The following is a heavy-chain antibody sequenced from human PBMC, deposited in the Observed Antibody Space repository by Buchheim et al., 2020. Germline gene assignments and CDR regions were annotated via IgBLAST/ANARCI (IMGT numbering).Heavy chain of an antibody. D-gene: IGHD2-21*02. CDR1: GGSIKTYY. CDR3: AREVKTAIPDY. CDR2: IYSSGNA. J-gene: IGHJ4*02. Sequence: QVYLQESGPGLVKPSETLSLTCNVSGGSIKTYYWSWIRQAAGKGLELVGRIYSSGNANYSPSLRSRVTMSVDTSSNQVFLRLTSVTAADTAVYFCAREVKTAIPDYWGQG. V-gene: IGHV4-4*07.